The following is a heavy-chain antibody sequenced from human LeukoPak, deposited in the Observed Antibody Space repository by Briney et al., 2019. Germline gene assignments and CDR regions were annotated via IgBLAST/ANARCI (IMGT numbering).Heavy chain of an antibody. D-gene: IGHD2-2*01. J-gene: IGHJ4*02. V-gene: IGHV4-4*07. CDR1: GGSISSYH. Sequence: PPETLSLTCTVSGGSISSYHWSWIRQPAGKGLEWIGRIYTSGSTNYNPSLKSRVTISVDKSKNQFSLKLSSVTAADTAVYYCARDSICSSTSCYVDYWGQGTLVTVSS. CDR2: IYTSGST. CDR3: ARDSICSSTSCYVDY.